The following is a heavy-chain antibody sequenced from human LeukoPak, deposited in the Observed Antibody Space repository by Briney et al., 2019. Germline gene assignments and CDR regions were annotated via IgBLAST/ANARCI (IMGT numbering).Heavy chain of an antibody. CDR1: GYTFTSYD. V-gene: IGHV1-8*01. J-gene: IGHJ6*02. CDR2: MNPNSGNT. Sequence: ASVKVSCKASGYTFTSYDINWVRQATGQGLEWMGWMNPNSGNTGYAQKFQGRVTMTRNTSISTAYMELSSLRSEDTAVYYCARTRRYSGYDLTYYYYGMDVWGQGTTVTVSS. CDR3: ARTRRYSGYDLTYYYYGMDV. D-gene: IGHD5-12*01.